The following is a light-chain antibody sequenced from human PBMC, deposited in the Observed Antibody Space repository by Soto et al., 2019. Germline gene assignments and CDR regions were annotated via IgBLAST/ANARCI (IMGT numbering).Light chain of an antibody. CDR2: LEGSGSY. CDR3: ETWDSNTRV. V-gene: IGLV4-60*02. CDR1: SGHSSYI. J-gene: IGLJ3*02. Sequence: QLVLTQSSSASASLGSSVKLTCTLSSGHSSYIIAWHQQQPGKAPRYLMKLEGSGSYNKGSGVPDRFSGSSSGADRYLTISNXQFXXEADYYCETWDSNTRVFGGGTKVTVL.